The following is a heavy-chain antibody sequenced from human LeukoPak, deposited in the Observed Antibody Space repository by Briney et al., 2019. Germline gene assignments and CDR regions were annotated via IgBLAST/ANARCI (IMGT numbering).Heavy chain of an antibody. J-gene: IGHJ4*02. D-gene: IGHD6-13*01. V-gene: IGHV1-18*01. Sequence: GASVKVSCKASGYTFTSYGISWVRQAPGQGLEWMGWISAYNGNTNYAQKLQGRVTMTTDTSTSTAYMELRSLRSDDTAVYYCAREGWGIAAAGRDFDYWGQGTLVTVSS. CDR2: ISAYNGNT. CDR1: GYTFTSYG. CDR3: AREGWGIAAAGRDFDY.